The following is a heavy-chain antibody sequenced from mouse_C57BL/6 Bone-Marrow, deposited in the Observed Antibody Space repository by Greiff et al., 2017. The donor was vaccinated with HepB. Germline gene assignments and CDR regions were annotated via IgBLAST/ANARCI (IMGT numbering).Heavy chain of an antibody. J-gene: IGHJ3*01. V-gene: IGHV1-55*01. CDR2: IYPGSGST. CDR3: ARTDYYDYDVWFAY. CDR1: GYTFTSYW. D-gene: IGHD2-4*01. Sequence: QVQLQQPGAELVKPGASVKMSCKASGYTFTSYWITWVKQRPGQGLEWIGDIYPGSGSTNYYEKFKSKATLTVDTSSSTAYMQLSSLTSEDSAVYYCARTDYYDYDVWFAYWGQGTLVTVSA.